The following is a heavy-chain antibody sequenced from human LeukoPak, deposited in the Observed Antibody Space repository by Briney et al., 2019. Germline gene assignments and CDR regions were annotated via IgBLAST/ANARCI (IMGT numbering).Heavy chain of an antibody. V-gene: IGHV4-39*07. CDR3: ARTFQAPSYGDSDSRTKYPYSMDV. D-gene: IGHD4-17*01. J-gene: IGHJ6*02. CDR1: GGSIRSSGYY. Sequence: SETLSLTCTVSGGSIRSSGYYWGWIRQPPGKGLEWIGNIYYSGSTYYNPSLKSRVTVFVDTSKNQFSLKLTSVTAADTAVYYCARTFQAPSYGDSDSRTKYPYSMDVWGQGTMVAVSS. CDR2: IYYSGST.